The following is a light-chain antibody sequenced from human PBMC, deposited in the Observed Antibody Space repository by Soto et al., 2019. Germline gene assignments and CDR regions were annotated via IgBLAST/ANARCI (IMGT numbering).Light chain of an antibody. J-gene: IGKJ1*01. Sequence: EIVLTRFPGTMFLFPGEIATPSFRASQSVSSSYLAWYQQKPGQAPRLHIYGASSRATGIPDRFSGSGSGTDFTLTFSNLEPEDFAVYYCQQYGSSPWTFGQGTKADIK. V-gene: IGKV3-20*01. CDR2: GAS. CDR1: QSVSSSY. CDR3: QQYGSSPWT.